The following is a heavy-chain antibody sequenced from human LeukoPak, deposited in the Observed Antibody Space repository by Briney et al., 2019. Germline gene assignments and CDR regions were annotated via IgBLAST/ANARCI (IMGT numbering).Heavy chain of an antibody. CDR3: ARLGYCSSTSCYSGHFDY. CDR1: GYTFTSYD. Sequence: ASVKVSCKASGYTFTSYDINWVRQATGQGLEWMGWMNPNSGNTGYAQKFQGRVTITRNTSISTAYMELSSLRSEDTAVYYCARLGYCSSTSCYSGHFDYWGQGTLVTVSS. CDR2: MNPNSGNT. V-gene: IGHV1-8*03. J-gene: IGHJ4*02. D-gene: IGHD2-2*02.